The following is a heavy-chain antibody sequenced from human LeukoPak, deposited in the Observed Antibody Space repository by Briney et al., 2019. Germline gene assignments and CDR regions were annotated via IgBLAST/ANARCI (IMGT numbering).Heavy chain of an antibody. J-gene: IGHJ4*02. CDR3: ARVSQPQQPLDY. CDR2: INPDGSTT. D-gene: IGHD6-13*01. V-gene: IGHV3-74*01. CDR1: GXTLRNSW. Sequence: GGSLRLSCAVSGXTLRNSWMHWVRQVPGKGQVWVSRINPDGSTTNYADSVTGRFTISRDDAKNTLYLLMNSLRAEDTAVYYCARVSQPQQPLDYWGQGTMVTVSS.